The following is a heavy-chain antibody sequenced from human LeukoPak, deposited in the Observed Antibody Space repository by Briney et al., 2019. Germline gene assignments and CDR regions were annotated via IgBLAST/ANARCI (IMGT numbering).Heavy chain of an antibody. V-gene: IGHV4-61*01. CDR3: TRICPFVVVPAAIAGGFDP. Sequence: PSETLSLTCTVSGGSVSSGSYYWSWIRQPPGKGLEWIGYIYYSGSTNYNPSLKSRVTISVDTSKNQFSLKLSSVTAADTAVYYCTRICPFVVVPAAIAGGFDPWGQGTLVTVSS. D-gene: IGHD2-2*01. CDR1: GGSVSSGSYY. J-gene: IGHJ5*02. CDR2: IYYSGST.